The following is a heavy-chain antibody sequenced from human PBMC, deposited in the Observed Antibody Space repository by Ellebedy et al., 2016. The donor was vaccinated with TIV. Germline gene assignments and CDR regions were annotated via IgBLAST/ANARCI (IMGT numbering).Heavy chain of an antibody. CDR2: NHYSGSP. CDR1: GDSIRGYY. CDR3: AKDQKVGAELVFNWFDP. J-gene: IGHJ5*02. D-gene: IGHD1-26*01. Sequence: SETLSLTCTVSGDSIRGYYWSWIRQPPGKRLEWIGYNHYSGSPNYNPSLKSRVTISVDTSKNQFSLRLSSVTAADTAVYYCAKDQKVGAELVFNWFDPWGQGTLVTVSS. V-gene: IGHV4-59*12.